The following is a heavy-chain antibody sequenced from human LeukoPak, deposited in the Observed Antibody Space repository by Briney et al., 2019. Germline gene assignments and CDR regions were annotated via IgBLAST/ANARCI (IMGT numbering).Heavy chain of an antibody. V-gene: IGHV4-4*07. CDR2: IYTSGST. J-gene: IGHJ6*03. CDR3: ARHRYYYRSGSYYGAPYYMDV. Sequence: SETLSLTCTVSGGSISSYYWGWIRQPAGKGLEWIGRIYTSGSTNYNPSLKSRVTISVDTSKNQFSLKLSSVTAADTAVYYCARHRYYYRSGSYYGAPYYMDVWGKGTTVTISS. CDR1: GGSISSYY. D-gene: IGHD3-10*01.